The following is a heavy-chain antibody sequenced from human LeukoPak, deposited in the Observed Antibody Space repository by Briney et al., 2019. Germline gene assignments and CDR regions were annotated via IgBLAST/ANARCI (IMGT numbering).Heavy chain of an antibody. CDR3: ARLAATSWVVITPDV. CDR2: IIPILGIA. Sequence: VASVKVSCKASGGTFSSYAISWVRQAPGQGLEWMGRIIPILGIANYAQKLQARVTMTTDTSTSTAYMELRSLRSDDTAVYYCARLAATSWVVITPDVWGKGTTVTVSS. CDR1: GGTFSSYA. V-gene: IGHV1-69*04. J-gene: IGHJ6*04. D-gene: IGHD3-22*01.